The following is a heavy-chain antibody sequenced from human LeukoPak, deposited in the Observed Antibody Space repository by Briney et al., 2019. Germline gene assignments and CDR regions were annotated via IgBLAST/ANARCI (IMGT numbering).Heavy chain of an antibody. D-gene: IGHD2-21*02. V-gene: IGHV4-31*03. J-gene: IGHJ3*02. CDR2: IYYSGST. CDR3: ARDFCGGGDCLFDQEDAFDI. Sequence: PSETLSLTCTVSGGSISSGGYYWSWIRQHPGKGLEWIGYIYYSGSTYYNPSLKSRVTISVDTSKNQFSLKLSPVTAADTAVYYCARDFCGGGDCLFDQEDAFDIWGQGTMVTVSS. CDR1: GGSISSGGYY.